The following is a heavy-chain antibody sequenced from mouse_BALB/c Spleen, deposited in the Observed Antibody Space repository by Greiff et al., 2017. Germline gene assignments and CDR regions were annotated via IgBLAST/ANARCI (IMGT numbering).Heavy chain of an antibody. D-gene: IGHD6-2*01. Sequence: EVQLQQSGGGLVKPGGSLKLSCAASGFTFSSYAMSWVRQSPEKRLEWVAEISSGSSTIYYADTVKGRFTISRDNPKNTLFLQMTSLRSEDTAMYYCAREISAWFAYWGQGTLVTVSA. CDR2: ISSGSSTI. J-gene: IGHJ3*01. CDR3: AREISAWFAY. CDR1: GFTFSSYA. V-gene: IGHV5-9-4*01.